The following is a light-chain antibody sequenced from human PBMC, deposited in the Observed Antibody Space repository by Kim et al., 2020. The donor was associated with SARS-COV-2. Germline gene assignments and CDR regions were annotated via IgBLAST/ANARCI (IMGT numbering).Light chain of an antibody. CDR3: QTWDSITVV. CDR1: KLGEKY. CDR2: QDT. Sequence: SYELTQPPSVSVSPGQTASITCSGDKLGEKYACWYQQKPGQSPVLVIYQDTKRPSGIPERFSGSNSGNTATLTISGTQAMDEADYYCQTWDSITVVFGRGTQLTVL. J-gene: IGLJ2*01. V-gene: IGLV3-1*01.